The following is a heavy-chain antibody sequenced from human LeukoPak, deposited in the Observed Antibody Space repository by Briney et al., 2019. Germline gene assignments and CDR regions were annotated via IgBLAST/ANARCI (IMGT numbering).Heavy chain of an antibody. J-gene: IGHJ4*02. Sequence: ASVKVSCKAAGYTFTNYGINWVRQAPGQGLEWGAWISAYNGSTNYAQILQGRVTVTTDTSTSTAYMELRRLRSDDTAVYYCARSPSGTYYRYFDYWGQGTLVTVSS. V-gene: IGHV1-18*01. CDR3: ARSPSGTYYRYFDY. CDR1: GYTFTNYG. CDR2: ISAYNGST. D-gene: IGHD1-26*01.